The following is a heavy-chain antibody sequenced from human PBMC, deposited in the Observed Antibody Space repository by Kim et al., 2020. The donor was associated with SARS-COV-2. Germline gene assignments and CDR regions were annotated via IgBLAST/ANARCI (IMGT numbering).Heavy chain of an antibody. CDR3: AKLSGSTYFDY. D-gene: IGHD6-13*01. CDR2: ISSSGSSI. CDR1: GFTFSNYE. Sequence: GGSLRLSCAASGFTFSNYEMNWVRQAPGEGLEWLSYISSSGSSIYYADSVKGRFTISRDNAKNSLYLQMKRLRAEDTAVYYCAKLSGSTYFDYWDQGTLVTVSS. V-gene: IGHV3-48*03. J-gene: IGHJ4*02.